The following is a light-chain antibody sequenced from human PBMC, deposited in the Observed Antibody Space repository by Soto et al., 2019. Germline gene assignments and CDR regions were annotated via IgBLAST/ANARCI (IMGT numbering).Light chain of an antibody. CDR2: GAS. J-gene: IGKJ5*01. CDR1: QSVASNS. CDR3: QNYDTSPYT. V-gene: IGKV3-20*01. Sequence: ETVLAQYQGALSWSAAETCTLSCRASQSVASNSLAWYQQKPGQAPRLLVYGASGRATDIPDRFSGRGSGTDFTLTINRLEPEDFAVYYCQNYDTSPYTFGQGTRLEIK.